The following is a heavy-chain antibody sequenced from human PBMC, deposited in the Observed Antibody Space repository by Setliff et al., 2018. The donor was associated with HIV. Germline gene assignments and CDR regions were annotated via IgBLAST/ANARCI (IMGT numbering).Heavy chain of an antibody. Sequence: SSETLSLTCTVSGGSISSGDYYWSWIRQPPGKGLEWIGYIYNTGSTYHSPSLESRVTISIDTSKNQFSLKLSSVTAADTAVYYCASEGFGVDHWGQGTLVTVSS. D-gene: IGHD3-10*01. V-gene: IGHV4-31*03. J-gene: IGHJ5*02. CDR1: GGSISSGDYY. CDR3: ASEGFGVDH. CDR2: IYNTGST.